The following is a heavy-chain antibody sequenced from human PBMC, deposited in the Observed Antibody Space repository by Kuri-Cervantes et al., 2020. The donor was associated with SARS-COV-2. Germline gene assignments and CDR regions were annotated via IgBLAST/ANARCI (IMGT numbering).Heavy chain of an antibody. Sequence: GESLKISCAASGFTFSHFALFWVRQAPGKGLEWVSYISSSSSTIYYADSVKGRFTISRDNAKNSLYLQMNSLRDEDTAVYYCARDPTVVPTDAFDIWGQGTMVTVSS. CDR3: ARDPTVVPTDAFDI. J-gene: IGHJ3*02. CDR1: GFTFSHFA. V-gene: IGHV3-48*02. D-gene: IGHD4-23*01. CDR2: ISSSSSTI.